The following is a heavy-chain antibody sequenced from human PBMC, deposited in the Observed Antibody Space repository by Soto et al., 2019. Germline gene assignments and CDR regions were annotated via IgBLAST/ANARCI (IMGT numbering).Heavy chain of an antibody. CDR1: GHTFTNYA. V-gene: IGHV1-3*01. CDR3: AREPRYDEEYYFDS. CDR2: INAGTGNT. Sequence: QVQLVQSGAEVKKPGASVKLSCKASGHTFTNYAMHWVRQAPGQRLEWMGWINAGTGNTKYSQKFQGRVTITRDTSASTAYMELSSLRSEDTAVYYCAREPRYDEEYYFDSWGQGTLVTVSS. D-gene: IGHD5-12*01. J-gene: IGHJ4*02.